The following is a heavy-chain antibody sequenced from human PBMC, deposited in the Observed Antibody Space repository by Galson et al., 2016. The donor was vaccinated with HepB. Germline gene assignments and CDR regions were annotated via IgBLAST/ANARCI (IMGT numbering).Heavy chain of an antibody. J-gene: IGHJ4*02. CDR3: AKRMTYSNPNDFDS. D-gene: IGHD2-15*01. CDR2: IRKEGGQK. CDR1: GFTLSDYW. Sequence: SLRLSCAASGFTLSDYWMTWVRLAPGKGLEWVANIRKEGGQKFYVDPVKGRFTISRDKSQNRLYLQMNNLSTEDTALYYCAKRMTYSNPNDFDSWGQGTLVIVST. V-gene: IGHV3-7*01.